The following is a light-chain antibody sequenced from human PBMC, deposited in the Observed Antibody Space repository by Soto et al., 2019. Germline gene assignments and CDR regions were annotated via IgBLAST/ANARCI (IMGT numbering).Light chain of an antibody. J-gene: IGLJ1*01. CDR1: SSDVGRFEY. CDR2: DIT. V-gene: IGLV2-11*01. CDR3: CSYAGIYSYV. Sequence: QSALTQPRSVSGSPGQSVTISCTGTSSDVGRFEYVSWYQQHPGEAPKVVVYDITKRPSGVPDRFSGSKSGNTASLTISGVHAEDEADYYCCSYAGIYSYVFGTGTKLTVL.